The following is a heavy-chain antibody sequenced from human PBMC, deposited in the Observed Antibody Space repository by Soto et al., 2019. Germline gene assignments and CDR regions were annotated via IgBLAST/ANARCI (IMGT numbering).Heavy chain of an antibody. CDR2: INAGNGNT. CDR3: AREAEQRETYFDY. V-gene: IGHV1-3*01. J-gene: IGHJ4*02. Sequence: QVQLVQSGAEVKKPGASVKVSCKASGYTFTSYAMHWVRQAPGQRLEWMGWINAGNGNTKYSQKFKGRVTITRDTSASTAYMELSSLRSEDTAVYYCAREAEQRETYFDYWGQGTLVTVSS. CDR1: GYTFTSYA. D-gene: IGHD1-1*01.